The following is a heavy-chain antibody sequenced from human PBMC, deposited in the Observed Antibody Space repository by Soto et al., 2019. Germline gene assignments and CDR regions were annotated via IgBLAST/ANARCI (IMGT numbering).Heavy chain of an antibody. J-gene: IGHJ4*02. CDR2: MSGRGGSV. V-gene: IGHV3-23*01. Sequence: EVQLLESGGGLVQPGGSLRLSCAGSGFTFSDYAISWVRQAPGKGLEWVSAMSGRGGSVYYADSVKGRFSISRENSKNTVYLQMSSLRGEDTAIYYCAKTFGSNWLLDYWGRGTLVTV. CDR1: GFTFSDYA. D-gene: IGHD6-13*01. CDR3: AKTFGSNWLLDY.